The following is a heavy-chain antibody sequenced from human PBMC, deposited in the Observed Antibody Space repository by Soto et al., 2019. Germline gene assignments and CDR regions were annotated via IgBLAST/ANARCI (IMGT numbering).Heavy chain of an antibody. V-gene: IGHV4-59*01. J-gene: IGHJ4*02. D-gene: IGHD6-19*01. CDR2: VYHTGST. CDR1: GASITTYY. Sequence: SETLSLTCDVSGASITTYYWSWIRQAPGKGLEWIGNVYHTGSTDYNSSLKSRVTISVDTSKNQFSLNMNSVTAADTAVYYCEPSTLGSGWTIDSWGQGALVTVSS. CDR3: EPSTLGSGWTIDS.